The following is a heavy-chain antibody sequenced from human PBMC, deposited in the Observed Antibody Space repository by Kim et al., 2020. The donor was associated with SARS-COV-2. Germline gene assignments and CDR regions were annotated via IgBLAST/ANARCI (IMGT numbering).Heavy chain of an antibody. V-gene: IGHV3-23*01. Sequence: GGSLRLSCAASGFTFSSYAMSWVRQAPGKGLEWVSAISGSGGSTYYADSVKGRFTISRDNSKNTLYLQMNSLRAEDTAVYYCAKMGSSSSHYYYYGMDVWGQGTTVTVSS. CDR3: AKMGSSSSHYYYYGMDV. CDR2: ISGSGGST. D-gene: IGHD6-13*01. CDR1: GFTFSSYA. J-gene: IGHJ6*02.